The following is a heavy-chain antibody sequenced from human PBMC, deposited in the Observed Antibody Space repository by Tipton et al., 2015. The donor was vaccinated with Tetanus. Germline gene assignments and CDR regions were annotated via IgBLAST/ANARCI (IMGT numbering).Heavy chain of an antibody. Sequence: TLSLTCAVYGGSFSGYYWSWIRQHPGKGLEWIGYIYYSGSSYYNPSLKSRITLSVATSKKQFSLRLTSVSAADTAVYYCARTRRLTDLPNSGSYFDSWGRGIVVTVSS. J-gene: IGHJ4*02. V-gene: IGHV4-31*11. D-gene: IGHD1-26*01. CDR3: ARTRRLTDLPNSGSYFDS. CDR1: GGSFSGYY. CDR2: IYYSGSS.